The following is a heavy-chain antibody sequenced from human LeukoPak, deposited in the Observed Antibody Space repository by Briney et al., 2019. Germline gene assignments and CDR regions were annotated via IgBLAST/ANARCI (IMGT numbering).Heavy chain of an antibody. CDR3: ARTDTAMGYYYYYGMDV. CDR2: IYYSGST. D-gene: IGHD5-18*01. CDR1: GGSFSGYS. Sequence: SETLSLTCAVYGGSFSGYSWTWIRQHPGKGLEWIGYIYYSGSTYYNPSLKSRVTISVDTSKNQFSLKLSSVTAADTAVYYCARTDTAMGYYYYYGMDVWGQGTTVTVSS. J-gene: IGHJ6*02. V-gene: IGHV4-31*11.